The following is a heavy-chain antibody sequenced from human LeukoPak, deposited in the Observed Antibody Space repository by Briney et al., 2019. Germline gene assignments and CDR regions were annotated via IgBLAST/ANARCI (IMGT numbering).Heavy chain of an antibody. CDR3: ALSTTTVITRTLDY. CDR2: IRLSGTI. D-gene: IGHD4-17*01. CDR1: GGSFSNYF. Sequence: PSETLFLTCTVSGGSFSNYFWTRLRQPPGQGLEWIGEIRLSGTIKYNPSLKSRATISVDTSKTQFTLKLSTVTAADTAVYYGALSTTTVITRTLDYWGQGALVIVSS. V-gene: IGHV4-34*01. J-gene: IGHJ4*02.